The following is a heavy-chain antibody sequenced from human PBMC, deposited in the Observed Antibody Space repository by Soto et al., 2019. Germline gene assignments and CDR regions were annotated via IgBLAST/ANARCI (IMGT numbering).Heavy chain of an antibody. CDR3: ARDSWIQQSYYYYGMDV. V-gene: IGHV4-31*03. Sequence: SETLSLTCTVSGGSISSGGYYWSWIRQHPGKGLEWIGYIYYSGSTYYKPSLKSRVTISVDTSKNQFSLKLSSVTAADTAVYYCARDSWIQQSYYYYGMDVWGQGTTVTVSS. CDR1: GGSISSGGYY. CDR2: IYYSGST. D-gene: IGHD5-18*01. J-gene: IGHJ6*02.